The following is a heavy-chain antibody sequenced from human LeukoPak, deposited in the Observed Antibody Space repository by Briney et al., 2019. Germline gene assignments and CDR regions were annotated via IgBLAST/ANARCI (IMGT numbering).Heavy chain of an antibody. Sequence: PSETLSLTCTVSGASISSYHWSWIRQPPGKGLEWIGDLFNSGGTSYNASLKSRVTVSVDTSKKQVSLKVSSVTAADTAVYYCARVPTLLWFGERDYYYYGMDVWGQGTTVTVSS. CDR1: GASISSYH. CDR2: LFNSGGT. D-gene: IGHD3-10*01. J-gene: IGHJ6*01. CDR3: ARVPTLLWFGERDYYYYGMDV. V-gene: IGHV4-59*01.